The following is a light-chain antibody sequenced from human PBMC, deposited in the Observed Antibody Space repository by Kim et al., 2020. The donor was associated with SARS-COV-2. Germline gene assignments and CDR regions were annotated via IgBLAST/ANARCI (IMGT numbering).Light chain of an antibody. CDR1: SLRRFY. CDR2: GKN. Sequence: VSVCQKGTITVQGDSLRRFYVSWYQRRPGQAPVLVIFGKNNRPSGMPDRFAGSTSGNTASLTITGAQAEDEADYYCQSRDSSDKVVFGGGTKLTVL. V-gene: IGLV3-19*01. J-gene: IGLJ2*01. CDR3: QSRDSSDKVV.